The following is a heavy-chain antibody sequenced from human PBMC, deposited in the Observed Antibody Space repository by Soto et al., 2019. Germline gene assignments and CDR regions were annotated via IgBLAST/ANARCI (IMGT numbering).Heavy chain of an antibody. CDR2: IYHSGST. J-gene: IGHJ5*02. CDR1: GYSISSGYY. D-gene: IGHD5-18*01. V-gene: IGHV4-38-2*02. CDR3: ARDGYSYGPLSNRFDP. Sequence: KPSETLSLTCAVSGYSISSGYYWGWIRQPPGKGLEWIGSIYHSGSTYYNPSLKSRVTISVDTSKNQFSLKLSSVTAADTAVYYCARDGYSYGPLSNRFDPWGQGTLVTVSS.